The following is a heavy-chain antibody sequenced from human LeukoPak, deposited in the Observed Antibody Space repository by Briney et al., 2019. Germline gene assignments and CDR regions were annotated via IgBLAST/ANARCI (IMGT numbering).Heavy chain of an antibody. V-gene: IGHV4-59*01. J-gene: IGHJ4*02. CDR1: DGSINSYY. Sequence: SSETLSLTCSVSDGSINSYYWSWIRQPPGKGLEWIGYIYYSGSTNYNPSLKSRVTISVDTSKNQFSLKLSSVTAADTAVYYCARGRHGRDYGDYEGWGQGTLVTVSS. CDR3: ARGRHGRDYGDYEG. CDR2: IYYSGST. D-gene: IGHD4-17*01.